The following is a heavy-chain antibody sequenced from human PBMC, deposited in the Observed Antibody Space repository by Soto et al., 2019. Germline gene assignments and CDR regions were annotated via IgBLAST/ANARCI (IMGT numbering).Heavy chain of an antibody. CDR3: ARAPTGELWVYANWFDP. CDR2: IYYSGGT. D-gene: IGHD3-16*01. V-gene: IGHV4-30-4*01. J-gene: IGHJ5*02. CDR1: GGSISSGDYY. Sequence: QVQLQESGPGLVKPSQTLSLTCTVSGGSISSGDYYWSWIRQPPGKGLEWIGFIYYSGGTYYKPSLKAPGSLTVNTSQNQFSPNLSPVTAAGPAVYYRARAPTGELWVYANWFDPWGPGTLVTVSS.